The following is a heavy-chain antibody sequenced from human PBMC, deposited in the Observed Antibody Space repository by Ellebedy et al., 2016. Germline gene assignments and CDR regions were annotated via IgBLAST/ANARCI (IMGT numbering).Heavy chain of an antibody. CDR1: DGSITTYY. V-gene: IGHV4-39*07. CDR2: IYSSGST. Sequence: SETLSLTCTVSDGSITTYYWGWIRQPPGKGLEWIGSIYSSGSTYYNPSLKSRLTISVDPSKNQFSLKLTSVTAADTAVYYCGRAPHYWGQGTLVTVSS. J-gene: IGHJ4*02. CDR3: GRAPHY.